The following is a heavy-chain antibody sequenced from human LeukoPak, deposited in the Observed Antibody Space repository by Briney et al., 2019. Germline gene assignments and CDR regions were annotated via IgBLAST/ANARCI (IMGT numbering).Heavy chain of an antibody. CDR3: ARSPHGYFDWLSQFAFDI. D-gene: IGHD3-9*01. CDR1: GFTFSSYS. J-gene: IGHJ3*02. Sequence: GGSLTLSCAASGFTFSSYSMNWVRQAPGKGLEWVSSISSSSSYIYYADSVRGRFTISRDNAKNSLYLQMNSLRAEDTAVYYCARSPHGYFDWLSQFAFDIWGQGTMVTVSS. V-gene: IGHV3-21*04. CDR2: ISSSSSYI.